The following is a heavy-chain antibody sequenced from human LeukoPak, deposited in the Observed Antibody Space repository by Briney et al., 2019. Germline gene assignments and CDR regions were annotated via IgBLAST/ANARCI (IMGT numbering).Heavy chain of an antibody. CDR2: INPSGGST. V-gene: IGHV1-46*01. D-gene: IGHD3-16*01. CDR3: ARGSRGRAFDI. J-gene: IGHJ3*02. Sequence: ASVKVSCKASGYTFTSYYMHWVRQAPGQGLEWMGIINPSGGSTSYAQKFQGRVTISVDTSKNQFSLKLSSVTAADTAVYYCARGSRGRAFDIWGQGTMVTVSS. CDR1: GYTFTSYY.